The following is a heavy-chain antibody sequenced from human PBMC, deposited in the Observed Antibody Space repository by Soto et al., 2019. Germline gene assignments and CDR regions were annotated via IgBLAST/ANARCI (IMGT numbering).Heavy chain of an antibody. Sequence: LGESLKISCKGSGYSFTSYWIGWVRQMPGKGLEWVGIIYPGDSDTRYSPSFQGQVTISADKSISTAYLQWSSLKASDTAMYYCARRAAAHHYYYGMDVWGQGTTVTGSS. V-gene: IGHV5-51*01. J-gene: IGHJ6*02. CDR1: GYSFTSYW. CDR2: IYPGDSDT. CDR3: ARRAAAHHYYYGMDV. D-gene: IGHD6-6*01.